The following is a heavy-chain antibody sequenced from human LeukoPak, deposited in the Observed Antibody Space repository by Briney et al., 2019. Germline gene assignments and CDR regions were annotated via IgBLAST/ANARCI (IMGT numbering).Heavy chain of an antibody. CDR2: INHSGST. Sequence: SETLSLTCAVYGGSFSGYYWNWIRQPPGKGLEWIGEINHSGSTNYNPSLQSRVTISVDISKNQFSLKLTSVTVTDTAVYYCASLRTMIGAFDIWGQGTMVTVSS. V-gene: IGHV4-34*01. CDR1: GGSFSGYY. D-gene: IGHD3-22*01. J-gene: IGHJ3*02. CDR3: ASLRTMIGAFDI.